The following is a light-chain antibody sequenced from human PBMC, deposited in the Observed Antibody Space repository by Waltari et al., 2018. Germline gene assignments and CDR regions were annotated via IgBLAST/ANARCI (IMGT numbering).Light chain of an antibody. CDR1: QSVSSN. V-gene: IGKV3-15*01. CDR3: QQYNNWRT. J-gene: IGKJ1*01. Sequence: EIVMTQSPATLSVSPGERATLPSRASQSVSSNLAWYQQRPGQPPRLLIYGASTRATGIPARFSGSGSGTEFTLTISSLQSEDFVVYYCQQYNNWRTFGQGTKVEIK. CDR2: GAS.